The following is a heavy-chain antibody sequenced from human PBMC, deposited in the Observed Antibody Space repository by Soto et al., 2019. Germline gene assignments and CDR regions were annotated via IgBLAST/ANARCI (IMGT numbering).Heavy chain of an antibody. CDR3: ARYKYRWYSYYKCDMDV. D-gene: IGHD3-10*01. V-gene: IGHV5-51*01. Sequence: PGESLKISCKASGYTFTTDWIGWVRQMPGKGLEWMGIIYPGDSDTRYSPSFQGQVTISVDKSINTAYLQWSSLKASDTAIYYCARYKYRWYSYYKCDMDVWGQGTPVTVSS. CDR2: IYPGDSDT. J-gene: IGHJ6*02. CDR1: GYTFTTDW.